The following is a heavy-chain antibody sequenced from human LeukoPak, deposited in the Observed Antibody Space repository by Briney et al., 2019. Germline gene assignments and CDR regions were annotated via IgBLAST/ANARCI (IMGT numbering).Heavy chain of an antibody. CDR3: AREGHTYGSDY. CDR1: GFTFSDYY. Sequence: GGSLRLSCTASGFTFSDYYMSWVRQAPGKGLEWLSYVSQSGNTIYYADSVKGRFTISRDNGKNSLYLQMNSLRAEDTGIYYCAREGHTYGSDYWGQGTLVTVSS. V-gene: IGHV3-11*01. CDR2: VSQSGNTI. J-gene: IGHJ4*02. D-gene: IGHD3-10*01.